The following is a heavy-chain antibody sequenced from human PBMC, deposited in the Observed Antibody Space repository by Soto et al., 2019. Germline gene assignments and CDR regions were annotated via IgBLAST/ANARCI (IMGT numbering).Heavy chain of an antibody. CDR2: ISSSAVYI. CDR3: VRDGLDYYDTERLYFDI. CDR1: GFNFITYS. Sequence: GGSLRLSCAASGFNFITYSLSWVRQAPGKGLEWVASISSSAVYIDYADSVKGRFTISRDNANNSLYLQMNSLRAEDTATYYCVRDGLDYYDTERLYFDIWGQGTLATVSS. D-gene: IGHD3-22*01. J-gene: IGHJ4*02. V-gene: IGHV3-21*01.